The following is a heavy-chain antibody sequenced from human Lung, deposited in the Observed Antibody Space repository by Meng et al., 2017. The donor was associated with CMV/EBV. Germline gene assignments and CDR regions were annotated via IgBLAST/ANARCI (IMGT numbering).Heavy chain of an antibody. CDR3: ARERDYYSYMDV. V-gene: IGHV4-34*12. CDR2: IFHGGTV. CDR1: GGSFSEYF. Sequence: SXTXSLXCAVYGGSFSEYFWNWIRQSPGKGLEWIGSIFHGGTVYYNPSLKSRVTISLDTSKNQFSLRLDSVTAADTAVYYCARERDYYSYMDVWGRGTTVTVSS. J-gene: IGHJ6*02.